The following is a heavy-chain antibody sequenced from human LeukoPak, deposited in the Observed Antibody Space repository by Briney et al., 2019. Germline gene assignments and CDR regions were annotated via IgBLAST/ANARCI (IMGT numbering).Heavy chain of an antibody. Sequence: ASVKVSCKASGYTFTSYSISWVRQAPGQGLEWMGWISAYNGNTNYAQKLQGRVTMTTDTSTSTAYMELRSLRSDDTAVYYCARDRDSSGWSPFYYYYGMDVWGQGTTVTVSS. CDR1: GYTFTSYS. V-gene: IGHV1-18*01. CDR2: ISAYNGNT. J-gene: IGHJ6*02. CDR3: ARDRDSSGWSPFYYYYGMDV. D-gene: IGHD6-19*01.